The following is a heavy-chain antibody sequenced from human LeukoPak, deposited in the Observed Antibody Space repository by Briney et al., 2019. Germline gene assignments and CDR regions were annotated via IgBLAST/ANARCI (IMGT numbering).Heavy chain of an antibody. Sequence: ASVKVSCKASGYTFTNYGISWVRQAPGQGLEWMGWISGHNDNTNYAQKLQGRVTMTADTSTSTAYMEQRSLRSDDTAVYYCARDPSSGWYVKVFRRGDYNGMDVWGKGTTVTVSS. V-gene: IGHV1-18*04. CDR2: ISGHNDNT. CDR3: ARDPSSGWYVKVFRRGDYNGMDV. CDR1: GYTFTNYG. J-gene: IGHJ6*04. D-gene: IGHD6-19*01.